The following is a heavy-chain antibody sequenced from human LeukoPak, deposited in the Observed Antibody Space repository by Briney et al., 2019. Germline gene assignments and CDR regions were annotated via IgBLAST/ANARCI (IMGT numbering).Heavy chain of an antibody. CDR2: ISYDGSNK. Sequence: GGSLRLSCAASGFTFSSYAMHWVRQAPGKGLEWVAVISYDGSNKYYADSVRGRFTISRDNSKNTLYLQMNSLRAEDTAVYYCARDFYYDSSGYKQIDYWGQGTLVTVSS. J-gene: IGHJ4*02. D-gene: IGHD3-22*01. V-gene: IGHV3-30-3*01. CDR3: ARDFYYDSSGYKQIDY. CDR1: GFTFSSYA.